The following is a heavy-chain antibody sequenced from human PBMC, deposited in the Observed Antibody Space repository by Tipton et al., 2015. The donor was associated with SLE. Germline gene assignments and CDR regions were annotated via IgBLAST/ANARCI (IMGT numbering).Heavy chain of an antibody. CDR1: GGSISSSSYY. V-gene: IGHV4-39*01. D-gene: IGHD6-19*01. CDR2: IYYSGST. J-gene: IGHJ2*01. Sequence: LRLSCTVSGGSISSSSYYWGWIRQPPGKGLEWIGSIYYSGSTYYNPSLKSRVSISVDTSKNRFSLKLSSVTAADTAVYYCARIGQWLIQGYFDLWGRGTLVTVSS. CDR3: ARIGQWLIQGYFDL.